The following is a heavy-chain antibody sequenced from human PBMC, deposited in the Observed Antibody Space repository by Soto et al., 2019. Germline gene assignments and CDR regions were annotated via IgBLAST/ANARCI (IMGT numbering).Heavy chain of an antibody. CDR3: VRFGGAAAGPGDY. D-gene: IGHD6-13*01. CDR1: EFTFSSYE. V-gene: IGHV3-48*03. Sequence: LRLSCVASEFTFSSYEMNWVRQAPGKGLEWVSYISSSGTTIYYTDSVKGRFTISRDNAKKSLYLQMDSLRAEDTAVYYCVRFGGAAAGPGDYWGQGTLVTVSS. J-gene: IGHJ4*02. CDR2: ISSSGTTI.